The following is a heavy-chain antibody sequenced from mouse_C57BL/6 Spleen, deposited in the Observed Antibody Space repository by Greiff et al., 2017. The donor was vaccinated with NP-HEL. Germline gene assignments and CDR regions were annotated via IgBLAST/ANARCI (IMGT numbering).Heavy chain of an antibody. V-gene: IGHV3-6*01. CDR2: ISYDGSN. Sequence: DVQLVESGPGLVKPSQSLSLTCSVTGYSITSGYYWNWIRQFPGNKLEWMGYISYDGSNNYNPSLKNRISITRDTSKNQFFLKLNSVTTEDTATYYCARFYDYDYAMDYWGQGTSVTVSS. D-gene: IGHD2-4*01. CDR3: ARFYDYDYAMDY. CDR1: GYSITSGYY. J-gene: IGHJ4*01.